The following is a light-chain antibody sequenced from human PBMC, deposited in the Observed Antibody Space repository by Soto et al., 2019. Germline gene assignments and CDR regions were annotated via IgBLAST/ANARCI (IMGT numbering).Light chain of an antibody. J-gene: IGKJ1*01. CDR2: GAS. CDR1: QSVSSN. Sequence: EIVMTQSPATLSVSPGERATLSCRASQSVSSNLAWYQQKPGQAPRLLIYGASTRATGIPARFSGSGSWTEFTLTISSLQSEDFAVYYCQQYNNWGTFGQGTKVEIK. V-gene: IGKV3-15*01. CDR3: QQYNNWGT.